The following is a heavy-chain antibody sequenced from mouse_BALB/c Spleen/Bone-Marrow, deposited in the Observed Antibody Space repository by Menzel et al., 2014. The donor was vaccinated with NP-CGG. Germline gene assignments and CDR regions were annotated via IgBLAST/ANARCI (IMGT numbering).Heavy chain of an antibody. CDR1: GYTFTSYW. Sequence: LQQSGSELVRPGASVKLSCEASGYTFTSYWMHWVKQRPGQGLEWIGNIYPGSGSTNYDEKFKSKATLTVDTSSSTAYMQLSSLTSEDSAVYYCTRLGAPYAMDYWGQGTSVTVSS. CDR2: IYPGSGST. J-gene: IGHJ4*01. CDR3: TRLGAPYAMDY. V-gene: IGHV1S22*01.